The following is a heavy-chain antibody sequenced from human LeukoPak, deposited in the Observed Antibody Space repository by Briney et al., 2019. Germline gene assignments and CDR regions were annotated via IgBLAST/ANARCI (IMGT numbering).Heavy chain of an antibody. J-gene: IGHJ4*02. CDR2: INHSGST. CDR1: GGSFSGYY. V-gene: IGHV4-34*01. CDR3: AREAVPPRVDY. Sequence: SETLSLTCAVYGGSFSGYYWSWIRQPPGKGLEWIGEINHSGSTNYNPSLKSRVTISVDTSKNQFSLKLSSVTAADTAVYYCAREAVPPRVDYWGQGTLVTVSS.